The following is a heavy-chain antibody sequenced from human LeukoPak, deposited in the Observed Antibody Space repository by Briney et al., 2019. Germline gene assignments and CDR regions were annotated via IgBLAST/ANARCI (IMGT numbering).Heavy chain of an antibody. J-gene: IGHJ6*04. D-gene: IGHD5-18*01. CDR3: ARDRGSFGYRDYGMDV. CDR1: GFTFNSYS. V-gene: IGHV3-21*01. Sequence: GGSLRLSCAASGFTFNSYSMNWVRQAPGKGLEWVSSISSSSSYIYYADSVKGRFTISRDNAKNSLYLQMNSLRAEDTAVYYCARDRGSFGYRDYGMDVWGKGTTLTVSS. CDR2: ISSSSSYI.